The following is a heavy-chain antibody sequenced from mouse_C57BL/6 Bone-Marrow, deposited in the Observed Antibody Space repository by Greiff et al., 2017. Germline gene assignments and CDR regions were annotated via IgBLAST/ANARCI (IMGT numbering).Heavy chain of an antibody. CDR2: INPGSGGT. J-gene: IGHJ4*01. CDR1: GYAFTNYL. D-gene: IGHD3-2*02. CDR3: ARDSSGRDYAMDY. Sequence: QVQLQQPGAELVRPGTSVKVSCKASGYAFTNYLIEWVKQRPGQGLEWIGVINPGSGGTNYNEKFKGKATLTADKSSSTAYMQLSSLTSEDSAVYFCARDSSGRDYAMDYWGQGTSVTVSS. V-gene: IGHV1-54*01.